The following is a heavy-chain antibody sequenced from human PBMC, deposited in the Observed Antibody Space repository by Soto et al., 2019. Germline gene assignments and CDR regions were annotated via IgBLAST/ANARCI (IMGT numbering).Heavy chain of an antibody. D-gene: IGHD3-22*01. Sequence: PGGSLRLSCADSGFRFSSYSMSWVRQTPGKGLEWVAAITATGDRTYYADSVTGRFTISRDNSKKTHYLQMTSLRAEDTAMYYCATMNGYFKYWGQGTPVTSPQ. J-gene: IGHJ4*02. CDR1: GFRFSSYS. CDR3: ATMNGYFKY. V-gene: IGHV3-23*01. CDR2: ITATGDRT.